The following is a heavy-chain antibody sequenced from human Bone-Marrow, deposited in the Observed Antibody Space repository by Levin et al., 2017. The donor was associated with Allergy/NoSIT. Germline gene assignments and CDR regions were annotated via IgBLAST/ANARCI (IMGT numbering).Heavy chain of an antibody. CDR2: IIPMFGTT. Sequence: EASVKVSCKASGGSFSTYGISWVRQAPGQGLEWMGGIIPMFGTTNYEQKFQGRVTITADDSRSTAYMELSRLRSDDTAVYYCARTRSGVDWYFDLWGRGTLVTVSS. J-gene: IGHJ2*01. V-gene: IGHV1-69*13. CDR3: ARTRSGVDWYFDL. CDR1: GGSFSTYG. D-gene: IGHD2-15*01.